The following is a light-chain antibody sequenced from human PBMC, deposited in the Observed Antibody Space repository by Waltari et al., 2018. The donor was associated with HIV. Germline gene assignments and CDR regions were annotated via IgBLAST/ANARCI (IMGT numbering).Light chain of an antibody. J-gene: IGKJ2*01. Sequence: DIQIPQSPSSLSASVGDRVTITCRAGQSISTYLNWYQQKPGKAPKLLVYAASNLQSGVPSRFSGSGSGTDFTLTISSLQPEDFATYYCQQTYSTFVSTFGQGTKVEIK. CDR2: AAS. CDR3: QQTYSTFVST. V-gene: IGKV1-39*01. CDR1: QSISTY.